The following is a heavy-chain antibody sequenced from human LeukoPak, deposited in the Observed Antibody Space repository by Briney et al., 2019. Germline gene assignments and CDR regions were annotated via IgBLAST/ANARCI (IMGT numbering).Heavy chain of an antibody. Sequence: PGGSLRLSCAASGFTFSSYGMHWVRQAPGKGLEWVAFIRFDASNRYHADSVKGRFTISRDNSKNTLYLQMNSLRAEDTAVYYCARDLGSSGVWGQGTLVTVSS. CDR2: IRFDASNR. V-gene: IGHV3-30*02. CDR1: GFTFSSYG. CDR3: ARDLGSSGV. D-gene: IGHD6-19*01. J-gene: IGHJ4*02.